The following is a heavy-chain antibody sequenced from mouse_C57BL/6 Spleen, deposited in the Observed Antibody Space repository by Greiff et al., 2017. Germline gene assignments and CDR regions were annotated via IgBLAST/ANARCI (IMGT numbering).Heavy chain of an antibody. V-gene: IGHV1-80*01. CDR2: IYPGDGDT. CDR3: ARSPITAVVATPYFDT. Sequence: QVQLQQSGAELVKPGASVRISAKPSANASSSYWRNWLKQRPGRGLGGIGQIYPGDGDTNYNGKFKGTATLTADKSSSTAYMQLSSLTSEDSAVYFCARSPITAVVATPYFDTRGQGTTLTSSS. J-gene: IGHJ2*01. CDR1: ANASSSYW. D-gene: IGHD1-1*01.